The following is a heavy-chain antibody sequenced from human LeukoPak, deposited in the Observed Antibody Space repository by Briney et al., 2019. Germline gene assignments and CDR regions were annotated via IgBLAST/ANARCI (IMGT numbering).Heavy chain of an antibody. CDR3: ARDRVYCSSTSCQRPSWFDP. Sequence: ASVKVSCKASGYTFTGYYMHWVRQAPGQGLEWMGWINPNSGGTNYAQKFQGRVTMTRDTSIGTAYMELSRLRSDDTAVYYCARDRVYCSSTSCQRPSWFDPWGQGTLVTVSS. J-gene: IGHJ5*02. CDR1: GYTFTGYY. CDR2: INPNSGGT. V-gene: IGHV1-2*02. D-gene: IGHD2-2*01.